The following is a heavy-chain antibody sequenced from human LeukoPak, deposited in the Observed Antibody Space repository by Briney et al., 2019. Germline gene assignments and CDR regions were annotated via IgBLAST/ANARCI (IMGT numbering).Heavy chain of an antibody. J-gene: IGHJ4*02. D-gene: IGHD3/OR15-3a*01. V-gene: IGHV3-53*01. CDR2: IYSDVSGGNT. CDR3: ARGDGLAIDY. CDR1: GFSVGINY. Sequence: PGGSLRLSCAASGFSVGINYMSWVRQAPGKGLEWVSVIYSDVSGGNTYSADSVRGRFNISRDNSKNTLYLQMSSLRAEDAAVYYCARGDGLAIDYWGQGTLVTVSS.